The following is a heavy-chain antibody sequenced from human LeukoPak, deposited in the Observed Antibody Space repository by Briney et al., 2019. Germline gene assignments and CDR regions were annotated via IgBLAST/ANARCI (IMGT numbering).Heavy chain of an antibody. V-gene: IGHV3-23*01. CDR2: ISGSDTT. Sequence: GGSLRLSCAASGFTFSTYAMSWVRQAPGKGLEWVSSISGSDTTYYADSVKGRFTISRDNSKSTLYLQMNSLRAEDTAVYYCAKDERNWNYNLASQTYDWGQGTLVTVSS. J-gene: IGHJ4*02. CDR3: AKDERNWNYNLASQTYD. CDR1: GFTFSTYA. D-gene: IGHD1-7*01.